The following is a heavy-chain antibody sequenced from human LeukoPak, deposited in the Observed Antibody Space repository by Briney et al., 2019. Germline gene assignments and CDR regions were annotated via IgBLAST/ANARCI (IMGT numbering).Heavy chain of an antibody. V-gene: IGHV4-38-2*02. D-gene: IGHD3-9*01. J-gene: IGHJ5*02. CDR3: ARLVKNYDILTGYYLGGFDP. Sequence: SETLSLTCTVSGYSISSGYYWGWIRQPPGKGLEWIGGIYHSGSTYYNPSLKSRVTISVDTSKNQFSLKLSSVTAADTAVYYCARLVKNYDILTGYYLGGFDPWGQGTLVTVSS. CDR1: GYSISSGYY. CDR2: IYHSGST.